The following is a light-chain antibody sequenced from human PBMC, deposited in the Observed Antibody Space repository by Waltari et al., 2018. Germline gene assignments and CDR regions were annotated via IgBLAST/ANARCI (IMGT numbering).Light chain of an antibody. Sequence: QLVLTQSPSASASLGASVKLTCTLSSGHTSNVIAWLQQQPGKGPRFLMKVNSDGSHSKGDEMPDRFSGSSSGAERYLSISSLQSEEDADYCCQTGGHGTWVFGGGTKVTVL. V-gene: IGLV4-69*01. J-gene: IGLJ3*02. CDR3: QTGGHGTWV. CDR1: SGHTSNV. CDR2: VNSDGSH.